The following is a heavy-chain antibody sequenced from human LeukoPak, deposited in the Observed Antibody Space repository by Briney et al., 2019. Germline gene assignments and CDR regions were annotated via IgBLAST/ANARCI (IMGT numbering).Heavy chain of an antibody. J-gene: IGHJ6*02. V-gene: IGHV3-7*01. D-gene: IGHD3-3*01. CDR2: IKQDGSEK. CDR3: ARVDIGGYYTFLGYYGMDV. CDR1: GFTFSSYW. Sequence: GGSLRLSCAASGFTFSSYWMSWVRQAPGKGLEWVANIKQDGSEKYYVDSVKGRFTISRDNAKNSLYLQMNSLRAEDTAVYYCARVDIGGYYTFLGYYGMDVWGQGTTVTVSS.